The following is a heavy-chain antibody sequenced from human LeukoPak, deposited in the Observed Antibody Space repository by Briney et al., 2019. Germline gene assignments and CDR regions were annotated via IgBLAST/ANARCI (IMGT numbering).Heavy chain of an antibody. V-gene: IGHV3-11*01. CDR1: GFTFRDYY. D-gene: IGHD6-13*01. J-gene: IGHJ4*02. CDR2: ISSSGSPI. Sequence: GGSLRLSCAASGFTFRDYYMSWIRQAPGKGLEWVSYISSSGSPIYYADSVKGRFTISRDNAKNSLYLQMNSLRAEDMALYYCAKDQTAAGTGGWDYWGQGTLVTVSS. CDR3: AKDQTAAGTGGWDY.